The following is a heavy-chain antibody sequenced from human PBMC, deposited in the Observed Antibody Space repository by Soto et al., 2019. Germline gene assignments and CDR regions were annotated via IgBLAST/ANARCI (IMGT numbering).Heavy chain of an antibody. CDR3: SRAMPFGSSGMDV. Sequence: QVQLQQWGAGLLKPSETLSLTCAVYGGSFSDYYWSWIRQPPGKGLDWIGDINRSGSTTYNPSLKSRVTISVDTSKKQFSLRLSSVTAADTAVYYCSRAMPFGSSGMDVWGQGTTVTVS. CDR2: INRSGST. J-gene: IGHJ6*02. V-gene: IGHV4-34*01. D-gene: IGHD3-10*01. CDR1: GGSFSDYY.